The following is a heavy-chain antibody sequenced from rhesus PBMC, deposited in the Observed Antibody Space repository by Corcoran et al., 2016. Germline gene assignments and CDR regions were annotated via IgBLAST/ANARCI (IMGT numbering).Heavy chain of an antibody. Sequence: EVQLVQSGAEVKKPGASVKISCKASGYTFTDYYLHWVRQAPGKVLDWMGRGDPEDDEVIHAQKIQDRVTITADTSTDTAYMELSSLRSEDTAVYYYATGGAAGNRVAGDAFDFWGQGLRVTVSS. CDR3: ATGGAAGNRVAGDAFDF. D-gene: IGHD6-31*01. J-gene: IGHJ3*01. CDR1: GYTFTDYY. V-gene: IGHV1-111*02. CDR2: GDPEDDEV.